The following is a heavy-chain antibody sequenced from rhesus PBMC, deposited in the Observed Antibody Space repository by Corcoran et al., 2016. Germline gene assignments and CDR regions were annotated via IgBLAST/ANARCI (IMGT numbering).Heavy chain of an antibody. CDR2: ISGSGGVT. D-gene: IGHD4-29*01. Sequence: QVQLQESGPGLVKPSETLSLTCAVSGGSISDEYYRTYIRPPPGKGLEWIGYISGSGGVTIYKPSLKKRVTISKDTAKNQFSLNLSAVTAADTAVYFCARDPDYGAFDYWGQGVLVTVSS. V-gene: IGHV4-106*01. CDR1: GGSISDEYY. CDR3: ARDPDYGAFDY. J-gene: IGHJ4*01.